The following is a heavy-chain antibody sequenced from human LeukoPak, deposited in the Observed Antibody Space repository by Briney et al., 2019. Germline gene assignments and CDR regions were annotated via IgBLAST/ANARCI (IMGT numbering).Heavy chain of an antibody. V-gene: IGHV1-69*06. CDR3: ARDRLARGFAVVAYPDY. J-gene: IGHJ4*02. CDR1: GGTFSSYA. CDR2: IIPIFGTA. Sequence: AASVKVSCKASGGTFSSYAISWVRQAPGQGLEWMGGIIPIFGTANYAQKFQGRVTITADKSASTAYMELSSLRSEDTAVYYCARDRLARGFAVVAYPDYWGQGTLVTVSS. D-gene: IGHD2-15*01.